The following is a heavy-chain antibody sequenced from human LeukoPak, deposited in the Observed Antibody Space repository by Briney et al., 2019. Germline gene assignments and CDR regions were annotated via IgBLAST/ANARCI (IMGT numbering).Heavy chain of an antibody. J-gene: IGHJ4*02. CDR3: AKSRYYDFWSGSIGSFDY. D-gene: IGHD3-3*01. Sequence: GGSLRLSCAASGFTFSSYAMHWVRQAPGKGLEWVAVISYDGSNKYYADSVKGRFTISRDNSKNTLYLQMNSLRAEDTAVYYCAKSRYYDFWSGSIGSFDYWGQGTLVTVSS. CDR1: GFTFSSYA. V-gene: IGHV3-30-3*02. CDR2: ISYDGSNK.